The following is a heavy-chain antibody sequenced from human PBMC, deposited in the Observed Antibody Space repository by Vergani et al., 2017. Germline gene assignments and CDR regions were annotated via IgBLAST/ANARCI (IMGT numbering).Heavy chain of an antibody. CDR2: ISARYPST. CDR3: AKICSGISCYIDEAFDL. V-gene: IGHV3-23*01. CDR1: GFTFSACP. J-gene: IGHJ3*01. Sequence: EVQLLQSGGGVIQPGGSVRLSCAASGFTFSACPMTWVRQAPGKGLEWVSAISARYPSTYYADSVKGRFTISRDNSKNMLYLQMNSLRAEDTAVYYCAKICSGISCYIDEAFDLWGQGTLVSVSS. D-gene: IGHD2-2*02.